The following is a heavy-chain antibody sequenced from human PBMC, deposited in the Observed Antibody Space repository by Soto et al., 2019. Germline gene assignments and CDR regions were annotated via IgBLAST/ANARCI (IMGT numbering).Heavy chain of an antibody. CDR1: GFTFSSYA. V-gene: IGHV3-64D*06. CDR2: ISSNGGST. Sequence: GGSLRLSCSASGFTFSSYAMHWVRQAPGKGLEYVSAISSNGGSTYYADSVKGRFTISRDNSKNTLYLQMSSLRAEDTAVYYCLNDMGWGVAPPLFFQHWGQGTLVTVSS. D-gene: IGHD3-10*01. J-gene: IGHJ1*01. CDR3: LNDMGWGVAPPLFFQH.